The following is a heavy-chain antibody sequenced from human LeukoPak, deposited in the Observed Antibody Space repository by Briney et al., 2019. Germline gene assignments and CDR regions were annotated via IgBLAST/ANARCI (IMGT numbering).Heavy chain of an antibody. CDR3: ARGSMVRGKRNWFDP. J-gene: IGHJ5*02. CDR2: MNPNSGNT. Sequence: ASVKVSCKASGYTFTSYDINWVRQATGQGLEWMGWMNPNSGNTGYAQKFQGRVTMARNTSISTAYMELSSLRSEDTAVYYCARGSMVRGKRNWFDPWGQGTLVTVSS. CDR1: GYTFTSYD. V-gene: IGHV1-8*01. D-gene: IGHD3-10*01.